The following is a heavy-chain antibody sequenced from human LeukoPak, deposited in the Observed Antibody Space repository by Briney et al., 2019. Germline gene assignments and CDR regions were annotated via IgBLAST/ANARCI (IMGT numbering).Heavy chain of an antibody. CDR2: IRYDGSNK. Sequence: GGSLRLSCAASGFTFSSYGMHWVRQAPGKGLEWVAFIRYDGSNKYYADSVKGRFTISRDNSKNTLYLQMNSLRAEDTAGYYCAKVRWGYCSSTSCDGYWGQGTLVTVSS. J-gene: IGHJ4*02. D-gene: IGHD2-2*01. CDR1: GFTFSSYG. CDR3: AKVRWGYCSSTSCDGY. V-gene: IGHV3-30*02.